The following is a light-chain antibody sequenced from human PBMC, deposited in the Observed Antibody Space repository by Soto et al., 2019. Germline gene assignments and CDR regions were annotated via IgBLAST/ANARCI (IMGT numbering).Light chain of an antibody. J-gene: IGKJ3*01. CDR3: QYYDDSPPFP. CDR2: GES. Sequence: EIVLTQSPGTLSLSPGERATFSCRASQSVTTRYLAWYQQKPGQAPMLLIYGESIRATGFPDRFSGSGSGTDFTLTISRLVPEDFSVYYCQYYDDSPPFPFGPGTKLDLK. CDR1: QSVTTRY. V-gene: IGKV3-20*01.